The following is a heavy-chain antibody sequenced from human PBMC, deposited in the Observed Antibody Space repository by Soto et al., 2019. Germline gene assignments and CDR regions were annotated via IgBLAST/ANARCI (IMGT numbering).Heavy chain of an antibody. Sequence: GGSLRLSCAASGFTFSSYAMSWVRQAPGKGLEWVSAISGSGGSTYYADSVKGRFTISRDNSKNTLYLQMNSLRAEDTAVYYCAFQALWFGELLSPFDIWGQGTMVTV. D-gene: IGHD3-10*01. CDR3: AFQALWFGELLSPFDI. V-gene: IGHV3-23*01. J-gene: IGHJ3*02. CDR1: GFTFSSYA. CDR2: ISGSGGST.